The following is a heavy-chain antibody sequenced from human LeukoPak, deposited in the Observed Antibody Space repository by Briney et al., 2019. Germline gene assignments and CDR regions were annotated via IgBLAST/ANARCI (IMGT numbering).Heavy chain of an antibody. CDR2: IYYSGST. D-gene: IGHD6-13*01. V-gene: IGHV4-39*01. CDR1: GFTFSSYG. CDR3: ARHPSWYSSSWYEYFQH. J-gene: IGHJ1*01. Sequence: GSLRLSCAASGFTFSSYGMHWIRQPPGKGLEWIGSIYYSGSTYYNPSLKSRVTISVDTSKNQFSLKLSSVTAADTAVYYCARHPSWYSSSWYEYFQHWGQGTLVTVSS.